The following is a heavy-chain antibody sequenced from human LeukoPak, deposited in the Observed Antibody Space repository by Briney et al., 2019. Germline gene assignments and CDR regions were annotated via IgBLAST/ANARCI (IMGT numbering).Heavy chain of an antibody. CDR2: IYYSGST. CDR1: GGSISSSSYY. Sequence: SETLSLTCTVSGGSISSSSYYWGWIRQPPGKGLEWIGSIYYSGSTYYNPSLKSRVTTSVDTSKNQFSLKLSSVTAADTAVYYCARVGFGVNNYYFDYWGQGTLVTVSS. D-gene: IGHD3-3*01. J-gene: IGHJ4*02. V-gene: IGHV4-39*07. CDR3: ARVGFGVNNYYFDY.